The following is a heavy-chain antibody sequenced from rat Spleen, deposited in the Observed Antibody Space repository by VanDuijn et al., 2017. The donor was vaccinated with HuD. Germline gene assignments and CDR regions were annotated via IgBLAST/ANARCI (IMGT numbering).Heavy chain of an antibody. D-gene: IGHD5-1*01. CDR1: GFSLTSYH. Sequence: QVQLKESGPGLVQPSQTLSLTCTVSGFSLTSYHVSWVRQPPGKGLEWMGVIWTGGSTTYNSLLKSRLSISRDTSKSQVFLKMNSLQTDDTGTYYCVRDPLLGAPFDFWGLGVMVTVSS. J-gene: IGHJ2*01. CDR2: IWTGGST. V-gene: IGHV2-43*01. CDR3: VRDPLLGAPFDF.